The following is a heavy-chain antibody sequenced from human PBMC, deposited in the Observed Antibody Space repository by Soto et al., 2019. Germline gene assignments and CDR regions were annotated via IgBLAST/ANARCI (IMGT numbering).Heavy chain of an antibody. J-gene: IGHJ4*02. CDR2: IYPGDSDT. Sequence: PGESLKISCKGSGYRFTSYWIGWVRQMPGKGLEWMAIIYPGDSDTRYSPSFQGQVTISADKSISTAYVQWSSLKASDTAMYYCARLLYGDGYPDSVLDYWGQGTLVTVSS. CDR1: GYRFTSYW. D-gene: IGHD5-12*01. CDR3: ARLLYGDGYPDSVLDY. V-gene: IGHV5-51*01.